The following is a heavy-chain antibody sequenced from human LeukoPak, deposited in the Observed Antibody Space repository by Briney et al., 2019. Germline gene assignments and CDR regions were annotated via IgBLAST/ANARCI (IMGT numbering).Heavy chain of an antibody. V-gene: IGHV3-23*01. D-gene: IGHD3/OR15-3a*01. Sequence: GGSLRLSCAASGFTFSSYSMNWVRQAPGKGLEWVSGISDSGRSTDDADSVKGRFIISRDNSKNTLYLQMNSLRAEDTAMYYCAKESGLTYYYYGMDVWGQGTTVTVSS. CDR1: GFTFSSYS. J-gene: IGHJ6*02. CDR3: AKESGLTYYYYGMDV. CDR2: ISDSGRST.